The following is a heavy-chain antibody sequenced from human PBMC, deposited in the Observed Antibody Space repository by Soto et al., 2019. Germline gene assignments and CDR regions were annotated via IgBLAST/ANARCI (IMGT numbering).Heavy chain of an antibody. CDR2: IYYNDDR. D-gene: IGHD5-12*01. V-gene: IGHV2-5*01. CDR1: GFSFTPAGVA. J-gene: IGHJ4*02. CDR3: AHSDGGYEIIYFDF. Sequence: QITLQESGPTLVKPTQTLTLTCTFSGFSFTPAGVAVGWIRQTPGGALEWLTLIYYNDDRRFSPSLKTRLTITGDTSKSQVVLSLTNVDPGDTATYFCAHSDGGYEIIYFDFWGQGIPVTVSS.